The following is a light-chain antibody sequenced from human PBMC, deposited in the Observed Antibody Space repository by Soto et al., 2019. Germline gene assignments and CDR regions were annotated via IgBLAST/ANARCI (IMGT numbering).Light chain of an antibody. CDR2: SAS. CDR3: QQYGSSPWT. V-gene: IGKV3-20*01. J-gene: IGKJ1*01. CDR1: QSVSSNY. Sequence: EIVLTQSAGTLSLSTGERATLSCRASQSVSSNYLAWYQQRPGQAPRLLIYSASSRATGIPDRFSGSGSGTDFTLTISRLEPEDFAVYYCQQYGSSPWTFGQGTKVDIK.